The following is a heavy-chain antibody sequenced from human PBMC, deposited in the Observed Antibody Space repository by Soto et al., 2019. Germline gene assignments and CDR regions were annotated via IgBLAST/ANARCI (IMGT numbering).Heavy chain of an antibody. CDR1: GGSISSGGYY. V-gene: IGHV4-31*01. Sequence: QVQLQESGPGLVKPSQTLSLTCTVSGGSISSGGYYWSWIRQHPGKGLEWIGYIYYSGSTYYNPSLRSPVTLSVDTSKNQFFLKLSSVTAADTAVYYCAREGGFMIPFGGVSYGMDVWGQGTTVTVSS. J-gene: IGHJ6*02. CDR2: IYYSGST. D-gene: IGHD3-16*01. CDR3: AREGGFMIPFGGVSYGMDV.